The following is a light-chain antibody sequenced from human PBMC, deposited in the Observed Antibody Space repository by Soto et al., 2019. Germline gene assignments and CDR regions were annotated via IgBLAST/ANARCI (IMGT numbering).Light chain of an antibody. CDR2: ITD. Sequence: QTVVTQEPSFSVSPGGTVTLTCGLTSGSVSTGLYPSWYRQTPGQPPRTLIYITDTRSSGVPDRFSGSILGNKAALTITGAQADDESDYYCLLYMGSGFGVFGGGTKLTVL. CDR1: SGSVSTGLY. J-gene: IGLJ3*02. V-gene: IGLV8-61*01. CDR3: LLYMGSGFGV.